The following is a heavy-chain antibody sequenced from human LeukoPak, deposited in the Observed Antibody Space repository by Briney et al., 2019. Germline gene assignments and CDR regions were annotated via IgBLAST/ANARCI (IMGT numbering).Heavy chain of an antibody. V-gene: IGHV3-72*01. CDR3: TKDTLYYYASGGSGYNHFYMDV. CDR1: GFTFSDHY. D-gene: IGHD3-10*01. J-gene: IGHJ6*03. CDR2: TRNKANSYST. Sequence: PGGSLRLSCAASGFTFSDHYMDWVRQAPGKGLEWVGRTRNKANSYSTEYAASVRGRFTISRDDSKNSLYLQMNSLKSEDTAVYYCTKDTLYYYASGGSGYNHFYMDVWGKGTTVTVSS.